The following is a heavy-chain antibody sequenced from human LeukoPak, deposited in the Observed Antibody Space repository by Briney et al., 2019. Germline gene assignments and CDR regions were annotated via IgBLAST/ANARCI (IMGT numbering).Heavy chain of an antibody. D-gene: IGHD4-17*01. Sequence: QSGGSLRLSCAASGFTFSSYLMSWVRQAPGKGLEWVANIKQDGSEKYYVDSVKGRFTISRDNAKNSLYLQMNSLRAEDTAVYHCARVPNKDGYGDYARFDPWGQGTLVTVSS. J-gene: IGHJ5*02. CDR2: IKQDGSEK. V-gene: IGHV3-7*01. CDR1: GFTFSSYL. CDR3: ARVPNKDGYGDYARFDP.